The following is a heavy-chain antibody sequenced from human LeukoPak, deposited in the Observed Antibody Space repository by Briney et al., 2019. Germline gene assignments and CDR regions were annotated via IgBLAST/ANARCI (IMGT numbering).Heavy chain of an antibody. CDR2: IYTSGST. Sequence: SETLSLTCTVSGGSISSGSYYWSWIRQPAGKGLEWIGRIYTSGSTNYNPSLKSRVTISVDTSKNQFSLKLGSVTAADTAVYYCARGRITIFGVVTHYWYFDLWGRGTLVTVSS. J-gene: IGHJ2*01. D-gene: IGHD3-3*01. V-gene: IGHV4-61*02. CDR1: GGSISSGSYY. CDR3: ARGRITIFGVVTHYWYFDL.